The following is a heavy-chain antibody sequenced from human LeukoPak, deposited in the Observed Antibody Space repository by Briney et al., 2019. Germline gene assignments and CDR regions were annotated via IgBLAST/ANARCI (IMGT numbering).Heavy chain of an antibody. Sequence: PGGSLRLSCAASGFTFSNYAMNWVRQAPGKGLEWVSAISGSGGSTYYADSVKGRFTISRDNSKNTLYLQMNSLRAEDTAVYYCARGVDYYGSGSYYNAENWFDPWGQGTLVTVSS. CDR1: GFTFSNYA. J-gene: IGHJ5*02. D-gene: IGHD3-10*01. CDR2: ISGSGGST. CDR3: ARGVDYYGSGSYYNAENWFDP. V-gene: IGHV3-23*01.